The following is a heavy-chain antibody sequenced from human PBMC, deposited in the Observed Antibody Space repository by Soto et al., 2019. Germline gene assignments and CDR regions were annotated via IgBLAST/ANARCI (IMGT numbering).Heavy chain of an antibody. D-gene: IGHD3-10*01. CDR2: INRSGST. CDR1: GGSFSDNF. J-gene: IGHJ6*02. CDR3: ARDKGSGSYNSRYYYGMDV. Sequence: TLSLTCAVYGGSFSDNFWSWIRQPPGKGLEWIGEINRSGSTNYIPSLKSRVTISVDTSKNQFSLKLSSVSAADTAVYYCARDKGSGSYNSRYYYGMDVWGQGTTVTVSS. V-gene: IGHV4-34*01.